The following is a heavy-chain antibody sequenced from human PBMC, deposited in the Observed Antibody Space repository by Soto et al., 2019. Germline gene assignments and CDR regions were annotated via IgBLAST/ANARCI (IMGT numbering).Heavy chain of an antibody. CDR3: AASARDYYYYGMDV. CDR2: IVVGSGNT. D-gene: IGHD3-3*01. CDR1: GFTFTSSA. V-gene: IGHV1-58*01. Sequence: ASVKVSCKASGFTFTSSAVQWVRQARGQRLEWIGWIVVGSGNTNYAQKFQERVTITRDMSTSTAYMELSSLRPEDTAVYYCAASARDYYYYGMDVWGQGTTVTVSS. J-gene: IGHJ6*02.